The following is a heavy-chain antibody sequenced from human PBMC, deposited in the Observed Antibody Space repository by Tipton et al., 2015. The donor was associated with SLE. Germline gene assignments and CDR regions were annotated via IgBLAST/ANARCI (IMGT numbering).Heavy chain of an antibody. Sequence: TLSLTCTVSGGSISSGSYYWSWIRQPPGKGLEWIGYIYYSGSTNYNPSLKSRVTISVDTSKNQFSLKLSSVTAADTAVYYCARGWGSGWGQGTLVTVSS. CDR3: ARGWGSG. J-gene: IGHJ4*02. D-gene: IGHD6-19*01. CDR1: GGSISSGSYY. CDR2: IYYSGST. V-gene: IGHV4-61*01.